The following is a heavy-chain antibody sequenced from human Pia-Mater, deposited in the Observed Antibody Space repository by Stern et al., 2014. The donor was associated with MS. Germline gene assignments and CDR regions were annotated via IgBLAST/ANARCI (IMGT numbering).Heavy chain of an antibody. CDR3: TRVYPWERNWFDP. V-gene: IGHV1-8*02. CDR1: GYTFTDFD. D-gene: IGHD1-26*01. Sequence: QVQLVQSGAEVKKPGASLKVSCKASGYTFTDFDINWVRQATGQGLEWMVWMNPSTGNTGYAQKFQGRVAMTRNTSISTAYMELTSLRSEDTAVYYCTRVYPWERNWFDPWGQGTQVTVSS. CDR2: MNPSTGNT. J-gene: IGHJ5*02.